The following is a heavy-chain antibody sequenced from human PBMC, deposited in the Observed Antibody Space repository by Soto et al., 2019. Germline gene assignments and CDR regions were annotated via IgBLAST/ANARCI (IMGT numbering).Heavy chain of an antibody. V-gene: IGHV4-61*08. CDR1: GGSISSGGYS. CDR2: IYYSGST. Sequence: SETLSLTCAVSGGSISSGGYSWSWIRQPPGKGLEWIGYIYYSGSTNYNPSLKSRVTISVDTSKNQFSLKLSSVTAADTAVYYCASWYYYGSGSYFDYYYGMDVWGQGTTVTVSS. D-gene: IGHD3-10*01. CDR3: ASWYYYGSGSYFDYYYGMDV. J-gene: IGHJ6*02.